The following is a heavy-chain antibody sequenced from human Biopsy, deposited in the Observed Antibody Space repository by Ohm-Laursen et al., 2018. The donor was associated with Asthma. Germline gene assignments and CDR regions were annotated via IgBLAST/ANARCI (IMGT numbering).Heavy chain of an antibody. CDR2: ISRANPWTDSTI. CDR1: GFSFSDYA. V-gene: IGHV3-11*01. Sequence: SLRLSCSASGFSFSDYAMSWVRQAPGKGLEWVAYISRANPWTDSTIYYADSVKGRFTISRDNSKNTLFLQMSSLRADDTAVYYCAKGAGSGSYHFFHFDSWGQGTPVTVSS. D-gene: IGHD3-10*01. J-gene: IGHJ4*02. CDR3: AKGAGSGSYHFFHFDS.